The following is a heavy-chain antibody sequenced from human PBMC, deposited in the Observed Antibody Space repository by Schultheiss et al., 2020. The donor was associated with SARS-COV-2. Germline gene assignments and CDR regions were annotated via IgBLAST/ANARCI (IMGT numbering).Heavy chain of an antibody. Sequence: ASVKVSCKAFGYTFTSYTMHWVRQAPGQGLEWMGWISPYNGNTNYGQKFQGRVTMTTDTSTSTAYMELRSLRSDDTAVYYCAREGHDYGDYVVDYWGQGTLVTVSS. CDR1: GYTFTSYT. CDR3: AREGHDYGDYVVDY. D-gene: IGHD4-17*01. CDR2: ISPYNGNT. V-gene: IGHV1-18*01. J-gene: IGHJ4*02.